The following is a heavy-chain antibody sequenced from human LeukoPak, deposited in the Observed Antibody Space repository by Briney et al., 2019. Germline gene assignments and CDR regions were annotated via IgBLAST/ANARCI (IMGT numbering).Heavy chain of an antibody. CDR1: GFTFSSYS. J-gene: IGHJ4*02. V-gene: IGHV3-21*01. CDR3: ARVRGGSLDY. CDR2: IRSSSSDI. D-gene: IGHD1-26*01. Sequence: PGGSLRLSCAASGFTFSSYSMNWVRHAPGKGLEWVSFIRSSSSDIYYADSVKGRFTISRDNAKNSLYLQMDSLKAEDTAVYYCARVRGGSLDYWGQGTLVTVSS.